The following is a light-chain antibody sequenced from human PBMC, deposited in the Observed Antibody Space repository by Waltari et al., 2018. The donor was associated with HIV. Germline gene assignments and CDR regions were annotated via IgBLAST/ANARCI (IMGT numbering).Light chain of an antibody. CDR3: QQYYSIPLT. V-gene: IGKV4-1*01. J-gene: IGKJ4*01. Sequence: DFVMTQSPDVLTVSLGERATINCKSSQSVFYASNNKTYLAWYRQKPGQPPKLLIYWASARESGVPDRCSGSGSGTDFTLTISRLQPEDVAVYHCQQYYSIPLTFGGGTKVEIK. CDR2: WAS. CDR1: QSVFYASNNKTY.